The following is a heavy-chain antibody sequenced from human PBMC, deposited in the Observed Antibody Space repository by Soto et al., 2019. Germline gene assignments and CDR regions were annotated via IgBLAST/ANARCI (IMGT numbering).Heavy chain of an antibody. Sequence: EVQLVESGGGLVQPGGSLRLSCAASGFTFSSYSMNWVRQAPGKGLEWVSSISSSSSYIYYADSVKGRFTISRDNAKNSLYLQMNSLRAEDTAVYYCARSYGSGSYYYYYMDVWGKGTTVTVSS. D-gene: IGHD3-10*01. CDR2: ISSSSSYI. CDR3: ARSYGSGSYYYYYMDV. J-gene: IGHJ6*03. CDR1: GFTFSSYS. V-gene: IGHV3-21*01.